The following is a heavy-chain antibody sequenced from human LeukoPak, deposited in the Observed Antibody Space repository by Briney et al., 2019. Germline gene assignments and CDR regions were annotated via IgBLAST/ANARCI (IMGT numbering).Heavy chain of an antibody. D-gene: IGHD3-22*01. CDR2: IKPSSGAA. J-gene: IGHJ4*02. CDR1: GYTFSGHY. CDR3: ASCYYDSSGYYYFDY. V-gene: IGHV1-2*02. Sequence: ASVKVSCKASGYTFSGHYMHWVRQAPGQGLEWMGWIKPSSGAANYAQKFRGRVTMTRDTSNRTSYMELSRLRSDDTALYYCASCYYDSSGYYYFDYWGQGTLVTVSS.